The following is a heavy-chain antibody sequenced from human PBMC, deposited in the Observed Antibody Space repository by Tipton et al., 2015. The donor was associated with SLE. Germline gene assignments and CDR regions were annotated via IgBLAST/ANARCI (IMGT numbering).Heavy chain of an antibody. CDR3: ARRSGYVAGFDY. CDR1: GGSISSSSYY. CDR2: IYYSGST. V-gene: IGHV4-39*07. D-gene: IGHD5-12*01. Sequence: TLSLTCTVSGGSISSSSYYWGWFRQPPGKGLEWIGSIYYSGSTDYNPSLKSRVTISVDRSKNQFSLKLSSVTAADTAVYYCARRSGYVAGFDYWGQGTLVTVSS. J-gene: IGHJ4*02.